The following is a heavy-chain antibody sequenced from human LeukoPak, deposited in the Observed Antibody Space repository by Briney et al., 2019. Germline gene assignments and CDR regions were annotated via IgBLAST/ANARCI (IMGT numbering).Heavy chain of an antibody. D-gene: IGHD3-22*01. CDR3: AKGKRHYYDSSGSDY. J-gene: IGHJ4*02. CDR1: GFTFSSYA. Sequence: GRSLRLSCAASGFTFSSYAMHWVRQAPGKGLEWVAVISYDGSNKYYADSVKGRFTISRDNSKNTLYLQMNSLRAEDTAVYYCAKGKRHYYDSSGSDYWGQGTLVTVSS. CDR2: ISYDGSNK. V-gene: IGHV3-30-3*01.